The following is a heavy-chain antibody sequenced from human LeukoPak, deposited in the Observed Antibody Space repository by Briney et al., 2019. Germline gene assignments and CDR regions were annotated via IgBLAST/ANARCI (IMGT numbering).Heavy chain of an antibody. Sequence: ASVKVSCKASGYTFTSFYLHWVRQAPDKGLSGWGGSTLKLVAQSIHKFEGRVTMTRDTSTSTAFMELSGLTSDDTAVYYCAPSFVVGGDWGQGTLVIVSS. CDR1: GYTFTSFY. CDR3: APSFVVGGD. D-gene: IGHD3-16*01. V-gene: IGHV1-2*07. J-gene: IGHJ4*02. CDR2: STLKLVA.